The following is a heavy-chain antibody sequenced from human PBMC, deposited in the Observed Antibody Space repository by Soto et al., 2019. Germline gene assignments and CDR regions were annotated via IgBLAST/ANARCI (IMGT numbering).Heavy chain of an antibody. D-gene: IGHD6-6*01. V-gene: IGHV4-39*01. J-gene: IGHJ6*03. CDR1: GGSISSSSYY. Sequence: SETLSLTCTVSGGSISSSSYYWGWIRQPPGKGLEWIGSIYYSGSTYYNPSLKSRVTISVDTSKNQFSLKLSSVTAADTAVYYCASPYHHSSSDANLYYYYYMDVWGKGTTVTVSS. CDR3: ASPYHHSSSDANLYYYYYMDV. CDR2: IYYSGST.